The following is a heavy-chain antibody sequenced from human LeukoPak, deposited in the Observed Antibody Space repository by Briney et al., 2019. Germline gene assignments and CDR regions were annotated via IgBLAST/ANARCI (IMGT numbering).Heavy chain of an antibody. Sequence: SETLSLTCAVYGGSFSDNYWTWIRRPPGKGLEWIGDVNFSGTSNYNPSLKSRATLSVDTSKNQFSLKLSSVTAADTAVYYCTRRPARADFGDYGANYYYYYYMDVWGKGTTVTVSS. CDR3: TRRPARADFGDYGANYYYYYYMDV. CDR1: GGSFSDNY. CDR2: VNFSGTS. D-gene: IGHD4-17*01. J-gene: IGHJ6*03. V-gene: IGHV4-34*01.